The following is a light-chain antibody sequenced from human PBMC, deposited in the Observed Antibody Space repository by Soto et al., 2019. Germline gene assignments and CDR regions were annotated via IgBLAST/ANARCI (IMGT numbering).Light chain of an antibody. CDR3: QSFDSSLSGWL. Sequence: QSVLTQPPSVSGAPGQRVTISCTGSSSNIGAGYDVYWYQQLPGTAPKLLISGDTNRPSGVPDRFSGSKSGTSASLAITGLRAEDEADYYYQSFDSSLSGWLFGGGTKLTVL. V-gene: IGLV1-40*01. J-gene: IGLJ3*02. CDR2: GDT. CDR1: SSNIGAGYD.